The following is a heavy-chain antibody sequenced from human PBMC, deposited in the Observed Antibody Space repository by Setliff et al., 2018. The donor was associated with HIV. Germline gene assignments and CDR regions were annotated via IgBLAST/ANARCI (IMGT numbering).Heavy chain of an antibody. Sequence: SVKVSCKASGGTFSSYAISWVRQAPGQGLEWRGGIIPIFNTANYAKKFQGRVTITADESTSTAYMELSSLRSVDTAAYYCARVRDGSGSYLDYWGQGTLVTVSS. CDR3: ARVRDGSGSYLDY. CDR2: IIPIFNTA. CDR1: GGTFSSYA. V-gene: IGHV1-69*13. D-gene: IGHD3-10*01. J-gene: IGHJ4*02.